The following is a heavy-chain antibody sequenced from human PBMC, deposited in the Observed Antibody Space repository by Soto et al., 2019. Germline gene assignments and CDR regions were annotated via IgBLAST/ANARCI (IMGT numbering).Heavy chain of an antibody. CDR3: ARDPWGFGPTRGSGYWVSYYGMDV. V-gene: IGHV1-3*01. CDR2: INAGNGNT. D-gene: IGHD3-3*01. CDR1: A. J-gene: IGHJ6*02. Sequence: ARRWGRHEKKQRLEWMGWINAGNGNTKYSQKFQGRVTITRDTSASTAYMELSSLRSEDTAVYYCARDPWGFGPTRGSGYWVSYYGMDVWGQGTTVTVSS.